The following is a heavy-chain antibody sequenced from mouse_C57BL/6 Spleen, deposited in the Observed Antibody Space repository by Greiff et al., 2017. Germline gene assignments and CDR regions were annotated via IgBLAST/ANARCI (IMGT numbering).Heavy chain of an antibody. CDR3: ARGGYDYDGNFDY. J-gene: IGHJ2*01. CDR2: IDPKSGGT. CDR1: GYTFTSYW. V-gene: IGHV1-72*01. Sequence: QVQLQQPGAELVKPGASVKLSCKASGYTFTSYWMHWVKQRPGRGLEWIGRIDPKSGGTTYNEKFKSKATLTVDKPSSTAYMQLSSLTSEDSAVYYCARGGYDYDGNFDYWGQGTTLTVSS. D-gene: IGHD2-4*01.